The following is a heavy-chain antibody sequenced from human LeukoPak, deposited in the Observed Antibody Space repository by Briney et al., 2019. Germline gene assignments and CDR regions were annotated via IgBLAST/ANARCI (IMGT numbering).Heavy chain of an antibody. CDR1: GGSISSYY. Sequence: PSETLSLTCTVSGGSISSYYWSWIRQPPGKGLEWIGYIYHSGSTNYNPSLKSRVTMSVDTSKNQFSLMLSSVTAADTAVYYCAAYCGTSTCSGEGLDYWGQGTLVTVSS. CDR2: IYHSGST. V-gene: IGHV4-59*01. CDR3: AAYCGTSTCSGEGLDY. J-gene: IGHJ4*02. D-gene: IGHD2-21*01.